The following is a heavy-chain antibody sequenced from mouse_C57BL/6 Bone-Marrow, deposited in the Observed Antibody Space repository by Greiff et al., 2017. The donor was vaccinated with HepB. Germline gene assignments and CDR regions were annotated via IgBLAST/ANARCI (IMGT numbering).Heavy chain of an antibody. J-gene: IGHJ3*01. CDR3: TRGDYARAWFAY. CDR1: GFTFSSYA. Sequence: EVKVVESGEGLVKPGGSLKLSCAASGFTFSSYAMSWVRQTPEKRLEWVAYISSGGDYIYYADTVKGRFTISRDNARNTLYLQMSSLKSEDTAMYYCTRGDYARAWFAYWGQGTLVTVSA. D-gene: IGHD1-1*02. V-gene: IGHV5-9-1*02. CDR2: ISSGGDYI.